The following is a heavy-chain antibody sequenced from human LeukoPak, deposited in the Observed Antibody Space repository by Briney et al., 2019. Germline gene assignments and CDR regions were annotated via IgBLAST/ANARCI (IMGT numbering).Heavy chain of an antibody. J-gene: IGHJ4*02. CDR1: GYTFTNYD. CDR3: ARAPKKGASTGESRFDY. V-gene: IGHV1-8*03. Sequence: ASVKVSCKASGYTFTNYDINWVRQATGQGLEWMGWMNPNSGNTGYAQKFQGRVTITRNTSISTAYMELSSLRSEDTAVYYCARAPKKGASTGESRFDYWGQGNMVTVSS. D-gene: IGHD1-26*01. CDR2: MNPNSGNT.